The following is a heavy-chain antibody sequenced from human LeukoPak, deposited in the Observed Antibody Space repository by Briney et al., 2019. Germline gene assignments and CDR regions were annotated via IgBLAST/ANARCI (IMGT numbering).Heavy chain of an antibody. D-gene: IGHD4-17*01. V-gene: IGHV3-30*02. CDR2: IPYDGSDN. CDR1: VFTFSTYG. J-gene: IGHJ4*02. CDR3: AKGPGDYDDFRLGY. Sequence: GGSLRLSCAAPVFTFSTYGFHWVRQAPGKGLEWVAFIPYDGSDNYYADSVKGRFTISRDNSKNTLYLQMNSLRAEDTAMYYCAKGPGDYDDFRLGYWGQGTLVTVSS.